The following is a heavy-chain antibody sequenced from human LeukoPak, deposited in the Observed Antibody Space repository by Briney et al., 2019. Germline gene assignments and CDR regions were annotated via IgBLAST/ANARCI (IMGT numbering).Heavy chain of an antibody. CDR2: LSHDGSNK. D-gene: IGHD3-22*01. V-gene: IGHV3-30*04. CDR3: ARGLAYYYDSSAYFLDY. Sequence: GGSLRLSCTASGFTFGDYAMSWFRQAPGKGLEWLAVLSHDGSNKQYADSVKGRFTISRDNSKNTLYLQMNSLRAEDTAVYYCARGLAYYYDSSAYFLDYWGQGTLVTVSS. CDR1: GFTFGDYA. J-gene: IGHJ4*02.